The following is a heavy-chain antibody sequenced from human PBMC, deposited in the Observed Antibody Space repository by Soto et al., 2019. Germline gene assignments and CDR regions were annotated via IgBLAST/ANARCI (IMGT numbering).Heavy chain of an antibody. CDR3: ATGGPAGDFDN. V-gene: IGHV1-24*01. J-gene: IGHJ4*02. Sequence: QVHLVRSGAEVKKPGASVKVSCKVSGYSLNELSIHWVRQAPGKGLEWMGGFDPEDGEIVYAQKFQGRATMTEDTSTDTANMDLSSLRSEDTAVYYCATGGPAGDFDNWGQGTLVTVSS. CDR2: FDPEDGEI. CDR1: GYSLNELS. D-gene: IGHD3-10*01.